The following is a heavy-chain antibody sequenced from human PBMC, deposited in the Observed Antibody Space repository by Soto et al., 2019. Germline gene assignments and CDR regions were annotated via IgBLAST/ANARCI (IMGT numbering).Heavy chain of an antibody. Sequence: SGGALRLSCAASGFTFSNAWMSWVRQAPGKGMEWVSYISSSSSTIYYADSVKGRFTISRDNAKNSLYLQMNSLRDEDTAVYYCARALTRGIAPNIWGQGTMVTVSS. CDR3: ARALTRGIAPNI. V-gene: IGHV3-48*02. J-gene: IGHJ3*02. CDR1: GFTFSNAW. D-gene: IGHD2-21*01. CDR2: ISSSSSTI.